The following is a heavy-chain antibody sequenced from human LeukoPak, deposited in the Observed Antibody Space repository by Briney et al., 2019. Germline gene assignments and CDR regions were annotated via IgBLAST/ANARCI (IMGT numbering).Heavy chain of an antibody. J-gene: IGHJ4*02. V-gene: IGHV4-30-4*08. CDR1: GGSISSGDYY. CDR3: ASGLLGDSSSWYGPGY. D-gene: IGHD6-13*01. Sequence: SQTLSLTCTVSGGSISSGDYYWSWIRQPPGKGLEWIGYIYYSGSTYYNPSLKSRVTISVDKSKNQFSLKLSSVTAADTAVYYCASGLLGDSSSWYGPGYWGQGTLVTVSS. CDR2: IYYSGST.